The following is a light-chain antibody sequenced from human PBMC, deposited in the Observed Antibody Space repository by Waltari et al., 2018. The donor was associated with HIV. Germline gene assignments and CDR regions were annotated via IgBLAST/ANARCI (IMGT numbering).Light chain of an antibody. V-gene: IGLV3-1*01. CDR2: QDN. CDR3: QAWDSSTVV. J-gene: IGLJ2*01. Sequence: SYELIQPPSVSVSPGQTASITCSGDKLGDKYVCWYQQKPGQSPVLVIYQDNKRPSGIPERFSGSNSGNTATLTISGTQAMDEADYYCQAWDSSTVVFGEGTKLTVL. CDR1: KLGDKY.